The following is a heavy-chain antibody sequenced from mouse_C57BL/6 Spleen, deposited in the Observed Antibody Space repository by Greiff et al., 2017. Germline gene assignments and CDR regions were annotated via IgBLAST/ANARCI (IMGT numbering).Heavy chain of an antibody. J-gene: IGHJ2*01. CDR3: ARLHYGNYYFDY. D-gene: IGHD2-1*01. CDR2: ISSGGSYT. V-gene: IGHV5-6*01. CDR1: GFTFSSYG. Sequence: EVHLVESGGDLVKPGGSLKLSCAASGFTFSSYGMSWVRQTPDKRLEWVATISSGGSYTYYPDSVKGRFTISRDNAKNTLYLQMSSLKSEDTAMYYCARLHYGNYYFDYWGQGTTLTVSS.